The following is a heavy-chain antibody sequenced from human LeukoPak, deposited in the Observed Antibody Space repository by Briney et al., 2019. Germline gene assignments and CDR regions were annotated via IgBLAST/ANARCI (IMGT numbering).Heavy chain of an antibody. Sequence: ASVKVSCKASGYTFTSYGISWVRQAPGQGLEWMGWISAYNGNTNYAQKLQGRVTMTTDTSTSTAYMELRSLRSDDTAVYYCASSAGSSWYYSLNYWGQGTLVTVSS. CDR2: ISAYNGNT. D-gene: IGHD6-13*01. CDR3: ASSAGSSWYYSLNY. J-gene: IGHJ4*02. V-gene: IGHV1-18*01. CDR1: GYTFTSYG.